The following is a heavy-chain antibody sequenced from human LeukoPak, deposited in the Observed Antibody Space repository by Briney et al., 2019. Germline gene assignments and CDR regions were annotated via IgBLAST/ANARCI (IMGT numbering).Heavy chain of an antibody. CDR1: GGSISSYY. J-gene: IGHJ4*02. CDR3: ARGCCGGGIFDY. D-gene: IGHD6-13*01. CDR2: IYYSGST. Sequence: PSETLSLTCTVSGGSISSYYWSWIRQPPGKGLEWIGYIYYSGSTNYNPSLKSRVTISIDTSKNQFSLKLSSVTAADTAVYYCARGCCGGGIFDYWGQGTLVTVSS. V-gene: IGHV4-59*01.